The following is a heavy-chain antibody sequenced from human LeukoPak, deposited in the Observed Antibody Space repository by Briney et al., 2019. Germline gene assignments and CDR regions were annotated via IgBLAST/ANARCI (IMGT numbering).Heavy chain of an antibody. Sequence: SETLSLTCTVSGGSISSGGYYWSWIRQHPGKGLEWIGYIYYSGSTYYNPSLKSRVTISVDTSKNQFSLKLSSVTAADTAVYYCAKGYWPNWSGSYYFDYWGQGTLVTVSS. CDR1: GGSISSGGYY. CDR3: AKGYWPNWSGSYYFDY. D-gene: IGHD3-3*01. J-gene: IGHJ4*02. V-gene: IGHV4-31*03. CDR2: IYYSGST.